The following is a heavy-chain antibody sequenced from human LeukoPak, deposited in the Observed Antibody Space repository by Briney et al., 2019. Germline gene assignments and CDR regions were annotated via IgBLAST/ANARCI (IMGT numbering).Heavy chain of an antibody. CDR3: AKDLWFGELYGMDV. J-gene: IGHJ6*02. CDR1: GFTFSSYG. V-gene: IGHV3-30*02. Sequence: GGSLRLSCAASGFTFSSYGMHWARQAPGKGLEWVAVIWYDGSNKYYADSVRGRFTISRDNSKNTLYLQMNSLRAEDTAVYYCAKDLWFGELYGMDVWGQGTTVTVSS. CDR2: IWYDGSNK. D-gene: IGHD3-10*01.